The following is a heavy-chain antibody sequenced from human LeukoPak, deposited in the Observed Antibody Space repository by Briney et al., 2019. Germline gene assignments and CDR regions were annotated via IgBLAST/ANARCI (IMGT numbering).Heavy chain of an antibody. CDR3: ARDLGRLFDY. V-gene: IGHV3-23*01. CDR1: GCTFSSYA. CDR2: ISGSGGST. J-gene: IGHJ4*02. Sequence: GGSLTLSCAASGCTFSSYAMSWVRQAPGKGLEWVSAISGSGGSTYYADSVKGRFTNSKNNSKNKMYLQMNNLRAEDTAVYYCARDLGRLFDYWGQGTLVTVSS.